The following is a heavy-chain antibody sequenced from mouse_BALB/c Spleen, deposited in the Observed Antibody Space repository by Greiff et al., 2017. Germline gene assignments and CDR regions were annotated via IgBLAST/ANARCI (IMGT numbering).Heavy chain of an antibody. J-gene: IGHJ2*01. CDR1: GYSITSGYY. V-gene: IGHV3-6*02. CDR3: ARGGYGSSYVD. D-gene: IGHD1-1*01. Sequence: EVQLVESGPGLVKPSQSLSLTCSVTGYSITSGYYWNWIRQFPGNKLEWMGYISYDGSNNYNPSLKNRISITRDTSKNQFFLKLNSVTTEDTATYYCARGGYGSSYVDWGQGTTLTVSS. CDR2: ISYDGSN.